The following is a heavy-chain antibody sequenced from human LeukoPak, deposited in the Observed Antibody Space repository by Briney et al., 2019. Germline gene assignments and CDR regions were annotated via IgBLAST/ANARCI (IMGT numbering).Heavy chain of an antibody. J-gene: IGHJ4*02. D-gene: IGHD1-26*01. V-gene: IGHV1-24*01. CDR2: FDPDDGET. CDR3: ATGTSGSYYVGVVRPIDY. Sequence: ASVKLSCKVSGYTLTELPIHWVRHAPGKGHEWMGGFDPDDGETVYAQMFEGRVTMTEDTSSDTASMELSSLRSEDTAVYYCATGTSGSYYVGVVRPIDYWGQGTLVTVSS. CDR1: GYTLTELP.